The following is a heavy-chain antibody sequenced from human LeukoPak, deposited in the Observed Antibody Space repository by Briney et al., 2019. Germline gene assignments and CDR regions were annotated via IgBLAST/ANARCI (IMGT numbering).Heavy chain of an antibody. Sequence: GGSLRLSCAASGFTVSTYYMSWVRQAPGKGLEWVSVIYSGGNTYYAESVKGRFTISRDNSKNRVSLQMNSLRAEDTAMYYCARGRFDGDGYIFDYWGQGTLVTVSS. CDR1: GFTVSTYY. J-gene: IGHJ4*02. V-gene: IGHV3-53*01. D-gene: IGHD2-21*01. CDR2: IYSGGNT. CDR3: ARGRFDGDGYIFDY.